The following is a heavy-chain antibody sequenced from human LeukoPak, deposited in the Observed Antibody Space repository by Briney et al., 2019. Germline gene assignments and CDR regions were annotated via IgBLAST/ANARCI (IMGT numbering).Heavy chain of an antibody. D-gene: IGHD4-23*01. CDR2: IYSGGST. CDR3: ARESYGGNPGGAFDI. CDR1: GFTFSGNY. J-gene: IGHJ3*02. Sequence: PGGSLRLSCAASGFTFSGNYMSWVRQAPGKGLEWVSVIYSGGSTYYADSVKGRFTISRDNSKNSLYLQMNSLRAEDTAVYYCARESYGGNPGGAFDIWGQGTMVTVSS. V-gene: IGHV3-53*01.